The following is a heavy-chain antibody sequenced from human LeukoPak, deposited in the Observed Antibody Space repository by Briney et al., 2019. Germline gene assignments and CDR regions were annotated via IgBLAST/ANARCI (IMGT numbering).Heavy chain of an antibody. J-gene: IGHJ4*02. CDR2: ISAQHGQT. CDR3: ARDPNYGDYPFPFDY. V-gene: IGHV1-18*01. D-gene: IGHD4-17*01. Sequence: ASVKVSCKTSGYSENFYGITWVRQVAGQGLEWMGWISAQHGQTEYAPNSQDRVTMTTDTYTNTAYMELRSLRSDDTAVYYCARDPNYGDYPFPFDYWGQGTLVTVSS. CDR1: GYSENFYG.